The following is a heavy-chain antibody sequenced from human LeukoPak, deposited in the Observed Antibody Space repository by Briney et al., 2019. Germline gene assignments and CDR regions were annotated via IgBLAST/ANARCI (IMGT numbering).Heavy chain of an antibody. CDR3: ASSPLYYDSSGYYYIFDY. D-gene: IGHD3-22*01. CDR1: GGSFSGYY. Sequence: PSETLSLTCAVYGGSFSGYYWSWIRQPPGKGLEWIGEINHSGSTNYNPSLKSRVTISVGTSKNQFSLKLSSVTAADTAVYYCASSPLYYDSSGYYYIFDYWGQGTLVTVSS. J-gene: IGHJ4*02. CDR2: INHSGST. V-gene: IGHV4-34*01.